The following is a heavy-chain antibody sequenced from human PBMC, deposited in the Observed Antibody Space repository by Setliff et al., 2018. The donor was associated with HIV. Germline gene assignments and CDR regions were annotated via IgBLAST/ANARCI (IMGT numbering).Heavy chain of an antibody. CDR3: AHRRGGYNWNDAEFDY. D-gene: IGHD1-20*01. CDR2: IYWDDYK. Sequence: SGPTLVNPPQTLTVTCTFSGFSLYTRGVGVGWIRQPPGKALEWLAVIYWDDYKHYSPSLKNRLTVTKDNYKNQVVLTMTNIDPVDTATYYCAHRRGGYNWNDAEFDYWGQGTLVTVSS. J-gene: IGHJ4*02. CDR1: GFSLYTRGVG. V-gene: IGHV2-5*02.